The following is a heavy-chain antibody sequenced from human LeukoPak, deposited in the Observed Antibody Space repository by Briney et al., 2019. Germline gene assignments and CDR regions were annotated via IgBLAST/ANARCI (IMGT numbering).Heavy chain of an antibody. Sequence: SETLSLTCTVSGGSISSYYWSWIRQPPGKGLEWIGYIYYSGSTNYNPSLKSRVTISVDTSKNQFSLKLSSVTAADTAVYYCARHTYGGGNFDYWGQGTLVTVSS. V-gene: IGHV4-59*08. CDR2: IYYSGST. D-gene: IGHD4-23*01. CDR3: ARHTYGGGNFDY. J-gene: IGHJ4*02. CDR1: GGSISSYY.